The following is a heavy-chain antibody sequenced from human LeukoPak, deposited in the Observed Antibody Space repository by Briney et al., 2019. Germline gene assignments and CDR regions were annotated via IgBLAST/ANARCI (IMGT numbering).Heavy chain of an antibody. V-gene: IGHV4-34*01. CDR1: GGSFSGYY. CDR3: ARDLSWIQLWPRGYFDL. CDR2: INHSGST. D-gene: IGHD5-18*01. J-gene: IGHJ2*01. Sequence: PSETLSLTCAVYGGSFSGYYWSWIRQPPGKGLEWIGEINHSGSTNYNPSLKSRVTISVDTSKNQFSLKLSSVTAADTAAYYCARDLSWIQLWPRGYFDLWGRGTLVTVSS.